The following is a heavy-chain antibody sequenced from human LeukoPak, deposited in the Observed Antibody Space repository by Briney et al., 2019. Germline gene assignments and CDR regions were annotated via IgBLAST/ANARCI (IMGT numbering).Heavy chain of an antibody. CDR2: IYNSGSI. CDR1: GGSISIYY. V-gene: IGHV4-59*01. Sequence: SETQSLTCTVAGGSISIYYWSRIRQPPGKGLEWIGYIYNSGSIIYNPSLKSRVTISVDTSKNQFSLKLSSVTAADTAVYYCVRDRELNYWGQGTLVTVSS. CDR3: VRDRELNY. J-gene: IGHJ4*02. D-gene: IGHD3-10*01.